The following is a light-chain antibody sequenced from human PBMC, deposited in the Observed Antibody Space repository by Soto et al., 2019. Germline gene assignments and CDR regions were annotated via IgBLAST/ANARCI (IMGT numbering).Light chain of an antibody. CDR2: DNN. CDR3: GTWDSSVSAPYD. J-gene: IGLJ1*01. CDR1: SSNIGNNF. V-gene: IGLV1-51*01. Sequence: QSALTQPPSVSAAPGQKVTISCSGSSSNIGNNFVSWYQQFPGTAPKLLIYDNNKRPSGIPDRFSGSKSGTSATLGITGLQTGDEADYYCGTWDSSVSAPYDFGTGTKVTVL.